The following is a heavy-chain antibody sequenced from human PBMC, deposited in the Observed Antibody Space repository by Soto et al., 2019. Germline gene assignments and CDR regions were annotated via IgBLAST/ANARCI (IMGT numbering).Heavy chain of an antibody. D-gene: IGHD3-10*01. CDR3: AAGTFLGPWQY. CDR2: VSPYSGNT. J-gene: IGHJ4*02. CDR1: GDTLTSYG. V-gene: IGHV1-18*01. Sequence: QLQLVQSGVEVKKPGSSLKVSCQASGDTLTSYGISWVRQAPGQGLEWMGWVSPYSGNTNYSPKVQSRVTLTTDTTTSTAYMELRSLTSDDTAVYYCAAGTFLGPWQYWGQGTLVTVSS.